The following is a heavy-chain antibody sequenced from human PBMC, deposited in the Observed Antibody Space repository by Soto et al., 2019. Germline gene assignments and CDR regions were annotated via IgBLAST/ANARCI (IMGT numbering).Heavy chain of an antibody. Sequence: QVQLVQSGAEVKKPGASVKVSCKASGYTFTSYDINWVRQATGQGLEWMGWMNPNSGNTGYAQKFKGRVTMTRNTSRRTADMELSSLRSEDTAVYYCASVTGTLRFAPWGQGTLVTVSS. CDR1: GYTFTSYD. J-gene: IGHJ5*02. CDR3: ASVTGTLRFAP. V-gene: IGHV1-8*01. D-gene: IGHD4-17*01. CDR2: MNPNSGNT.